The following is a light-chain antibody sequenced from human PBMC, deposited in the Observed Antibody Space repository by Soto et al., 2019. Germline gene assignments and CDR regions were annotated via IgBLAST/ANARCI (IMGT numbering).Light chain of an antibody. J-gene: IGKJ2*01. CDR2: AAS. CDR1: QGISSH. Sequence: DSQLTQYPSFLSASVGDRVTITCRASQGISSHLAWYQQIPGKGPKLLIYAASTLQSGVPSRFSGSGSGTEFTLAISSLQPEDFATYDCQQVNGYPHTYGQGTKLDIK. CDR3: QQVNGYPHT. V-gene: IGKV1-9*01.